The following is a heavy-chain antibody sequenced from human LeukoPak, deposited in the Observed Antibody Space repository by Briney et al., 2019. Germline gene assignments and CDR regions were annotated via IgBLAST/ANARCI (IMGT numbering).Heavy chain of an antibody. Sequence: GGYLRLSCAASGFTFSSYWMSWVRQAPGKGLEWVANIKQDGSEKYYVDSVKGRFTTSRDNAKNSLYLQMNSLRAEDTAVYYCARGQYGDYGYFDYWGQGTLVTVSS. CDR3: ARGQYGDYGYFDY. J-gene: IGHJ4*02. CDR2: IKQDGSEK. D-gene: IGHD4-17*01. V-gene: IGHV3-7*01. CDR1: GFTFSSYW.